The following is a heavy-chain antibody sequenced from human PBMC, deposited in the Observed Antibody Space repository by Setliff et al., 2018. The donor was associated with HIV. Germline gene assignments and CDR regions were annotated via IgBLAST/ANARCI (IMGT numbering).Heavy chain of an antibody. J-gene: IGHJ4*02. D-gene: IGHD4-17*01. CDR1: GFTVSSNY. CDR3: ASARTFYAESALDY. Sequence: LRLSCAASGFTVSSNYMSWVRQAPGKGLEWVSAIYSGGATYYTDSVKGRFNISRDNSKNTLYLQMNSLRAEESAVYFCASARTFYAESALDYWGQGTLVTVSS. CDR2: IYSGGAT. V-gene: IGHV3-53*01.